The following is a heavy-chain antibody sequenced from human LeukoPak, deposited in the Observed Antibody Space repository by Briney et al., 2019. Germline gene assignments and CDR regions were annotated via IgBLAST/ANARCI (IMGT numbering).Heavy chain of an antibody. CDR3: ASYKSAGYSSSWYEHYFDY. Sequence: SETLSLTCAVYGGSFSGYYWSWIRQPPGKGLEWIGEINHSGSTNYNPSPKSRVTISVDTSRNQFSLKLSSVTAADTAVYYCASYKSAGYSSSWYEHYFDYWGQGTLVTVSS. D-gene: IGHD6-13*01. J-gene: IGHJ4*02. CDR1: GGSFSGYY. CDR2: INHSGST. V-gene: IGHV4-34*01.